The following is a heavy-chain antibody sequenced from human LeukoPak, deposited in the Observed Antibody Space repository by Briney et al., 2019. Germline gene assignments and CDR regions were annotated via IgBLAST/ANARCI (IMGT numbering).Heavy chain of an antibody. J-gene: IGHJ4*02. CDR3: ARVYSSGWSLPFDY. Sequence: GGSLRLSCAASGFTFSSYAMHWVRQAPGKGLEWVSAISYDGNNKYFADSVKGRFTISRDNSNNTLYLQMSSLRAEDTAVYYCARVYSSGWSLPFDYWGQGTLVTVSS. D-gene: IGHD6-19*01. CDR1: GFTFSSYA. CDR2: ISYDGNNK. V-gene: IGHV3-30-3*01.